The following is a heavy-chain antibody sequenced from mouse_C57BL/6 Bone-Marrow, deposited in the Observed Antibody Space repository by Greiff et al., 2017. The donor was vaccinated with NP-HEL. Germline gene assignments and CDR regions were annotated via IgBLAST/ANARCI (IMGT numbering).Heavy chain of an antibody. CDR1: GYTFTDYY. V-gene: IGHV1-76*01. Sequence: VKLQESGAELVRPGASVKLSCKASGYTFTDYYINWVKQRPGQGLEWIARIYPGSGNTYYNEKFKGKATLTAEKSSSTAYMQLSSLTSEDSAVYFCARCYYLAMDYWGQGTSVTVSS. CDR3: ARCYYLAMDY. J-gene: IGHJ4*01. D-gene: IGHD2-1*01. CDR2: IYPGSGNT.